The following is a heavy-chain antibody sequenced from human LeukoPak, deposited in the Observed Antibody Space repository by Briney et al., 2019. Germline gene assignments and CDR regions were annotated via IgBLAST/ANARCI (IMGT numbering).Heavy chain of an antibody. V-gene: IGHV3-7*04. CDR3: ARGGYQLLWY. D-gene: IGHD2-2*01. J-gene: IGHJ4*02. Sequence: GGSLRLSCAASGFTFSTYWMSWVRQAPGTGLEWVASIKQDGSEKPYVDSVKGRFTISRDNAKNSLYLQMNSLRAEDTAVYYCARGGYQLLWYWGQGTLVTVSS. CDR1: GFTFSTYW. CDR2: IKQDGSEK.